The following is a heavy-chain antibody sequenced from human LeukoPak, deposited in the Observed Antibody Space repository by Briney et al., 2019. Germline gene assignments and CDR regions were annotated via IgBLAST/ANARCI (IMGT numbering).Heavy chain of an antibody. Sequence: ASVKVSCKASGYTFTSYGISWVRQAPGQGLEWMGWISAYNGNTNYAQKLQGRVTMTTDTSTSTAYMELRSLRSDDTAVYYCARGFGSSWYKGDYYYYYMDVWGKGTTVTVSS. V-gene: IGHV1-18*01. J-gene: IGHJ6*03. CDR2: ISAYNGNT. D-gene: IGHD6-13*01. CDR1: GYTFTSYG. CDR3: ARGFGSSWYKGDYYYYYMDV.